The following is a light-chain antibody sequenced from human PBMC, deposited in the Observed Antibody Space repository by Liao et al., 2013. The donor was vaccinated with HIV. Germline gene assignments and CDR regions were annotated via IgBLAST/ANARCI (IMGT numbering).Light chain of an antibody. CDR1: NVASNS. CDR2: YDT. V-gene: IGLV3-21*01. CDR3: QAWDSSTASYV. J-gene: IGLJ1*01. Sequence: SYELTQPPSVSVAPGKTARITCGGNNVASNSVHWYQQKPGQAPVLVIYYDTDWPSGIPERFSGSNSGNTATLTISGTQAMDEADYYCQAWDSSTASYVFGTGTKVTVL.